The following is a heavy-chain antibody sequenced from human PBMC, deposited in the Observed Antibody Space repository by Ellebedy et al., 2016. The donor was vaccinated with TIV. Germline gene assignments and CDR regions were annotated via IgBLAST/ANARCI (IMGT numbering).Heavy chain of an antibody. D-gene: IGHD3-10*01. Sequence: SETLSLTXTVSGGSISSSSYYWGWIRQPPGKGLEWIGSIYYSGSTYYNPSLKSRVTISVDTSKNQFSLKLSSVTAADTAVYYCARQRGSEHFDLWGRGTLVTVSS. J-gene: IGHJ2*01. CDR3: ARQRGSEHFDL. CDR1: GGSISSSSYY. CDR2: IYYSGST. V-gene: IGHV4-39*01.